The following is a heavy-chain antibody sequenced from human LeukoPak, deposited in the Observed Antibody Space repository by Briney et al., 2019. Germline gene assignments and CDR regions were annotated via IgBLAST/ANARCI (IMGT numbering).Heavy chain of an antibody. CDR2: ISYDKSNK. CDR1: GFTFSSYA. D-gene: IGHD3-9*01. Sequence: GGSLRLSCAASGFTFSSYAMHWVRQAPGKGLEWVAVISYDKSNKYYADSVKGRFTISRDNSKNTLYLQMNSLRPEDTAVYYCARDHGILTGNNWFDPWGQGTLVTVSS. CDR3: ARDHGILTGNNWFDP. J-gene: IGHJ5*02. V-gene: IGHV3-30*04.